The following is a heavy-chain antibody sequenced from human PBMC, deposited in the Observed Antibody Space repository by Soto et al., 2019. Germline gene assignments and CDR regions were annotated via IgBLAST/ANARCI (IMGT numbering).Heavy chain of an antibody. Sequence: ASGTLSLTCTVSGGSISSYYWSWVRQPPGEGLEWIGYIYYSGSTNYNPSLKSRVTISVDTAKNQFSLKLSSVTAADTAVYYCARGPYDYVWGSDPPHFDYWGQGTLVTVSS. V-gene: IGHV4-59*01. J-gene: IGHJ4*02. CDR1: GGSISSYY. CDR2: IYYSGST. D-gene: IGHD3-16*02. CDR3: ARGPYDYVWGSDPPHFDY.